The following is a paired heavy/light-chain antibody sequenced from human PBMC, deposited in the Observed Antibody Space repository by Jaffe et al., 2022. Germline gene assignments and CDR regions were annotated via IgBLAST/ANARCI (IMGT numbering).Heavy chain of an antibody. V-gene: IGHV3-66*02. J-gene: IGHJ4*02. D-gene: IGHD2-2*01. Sequence: EVQVVESGGGLVQPGGSLRLSCAASQFPVSNNYMTWVRQAPGKGLEWVSLIYSGGTTYYADSVKGRFTISRDNSKNTLYLQMNSLRAEDTAVYYCARSDCRGNSCYVFDYWGQGTLVTVSS. CDR2: IYSGGTT. CDR1: QFPVSNNY. CDR3: ARSDCRGNSCYVFDY.
Light chain of an antibody. CDR3: QQSYSTPIT. Sequence: DIQMTQSPSSLSASVGDRVTITCRASQSISSYLNWFQQEPGKAPRLLIYAASSLKSGVPSRFSGSGNGTDFTLTISSLQPEDFATYYCQQSYSTPITFGQGTRLEIK. J-gene: IGKJ5*01. CDR1: QSISSY. CDR2: AAS. V-gene: IGKV1-39*01.